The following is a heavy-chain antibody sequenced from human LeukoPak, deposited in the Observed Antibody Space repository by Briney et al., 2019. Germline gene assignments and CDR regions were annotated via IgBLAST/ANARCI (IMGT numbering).Heavy chain of an antibody. V-gene: IGHV1-46*03. J-gene: IGHJ6*04. D-gene: IGHD5-18*01. CDR1: GYTFTSYY. Sequence: GASVKVSCKASGYTFTSYYMHWVRQAPGQGLEWMGIINPTGGSTSYAQKFQGRVTMTRDTSTSTVYMELSSLRSEDTGVYYCARDLLGRGYSYGLGPGDVWGKGTTVTVSS. CDR3: ARDLLGRGYSYGLGPGDV. CDR2: INPTGGST.